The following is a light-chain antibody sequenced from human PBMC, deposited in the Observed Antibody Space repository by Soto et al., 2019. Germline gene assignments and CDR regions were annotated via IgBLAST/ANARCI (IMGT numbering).Light chain of an antibody. CDR3: TSYTGDDFTFV. J-gene: IGLJ1*01. CDR2: EVS. Sequence: QSVLTQPPSASGSLGQSVTISCTGTSSDIGTYDYVSCYQQHPGRAPKLIIFEVSKGPSGVPDRFSGSKSGNTASLIVSGLQPDDEAEYHCTSYTGDDFTFVFGTGTKV. CDR1: SSDIGTYDY. V-gene: IGLV2-8*01.